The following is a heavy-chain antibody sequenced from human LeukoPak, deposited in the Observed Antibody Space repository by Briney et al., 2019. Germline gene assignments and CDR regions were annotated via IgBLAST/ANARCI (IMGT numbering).Heavy chain of an antibody. V-gene: IGHV3-9*01. CDR2: LTWNGSII. J-gene: IGHJ4*02. CDR1: EFPFDHYA. D-gene: IGHD2-15*01. Sequence: GRSLRLSCAASEFPFDHYAMHWVRQAPGKGLEWVSGLTWNGSIIDYADSVKGRFTISRDNAKNSLYLHMNSLRAEDTAVYYCARDFCSSGSCHEDYWGQGTLVTVSS. CDR3: ARDFCSSGSCHEDY.